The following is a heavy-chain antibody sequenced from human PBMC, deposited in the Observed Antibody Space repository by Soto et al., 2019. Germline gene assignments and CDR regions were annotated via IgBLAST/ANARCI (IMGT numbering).Heavy chain of an antibody. CDR1: GYSFTGYK. Sequence: GASVKVSCKASGYSFTGYKMHWVRQAPGQGLEWMGWINPNSGDTNYAQKFQGRVAMTRDTSIRTAHMELSRLTSDDTAVYYCAREGEWIRWFDPWGQGTLVTVSS. D-gene: IGHD3-16*01. CDR2: INPNSGDT. CDR3: AREGEWIRWFDP. J-gene: IGHJ5*02. V-gene: IGHV1-2*02.